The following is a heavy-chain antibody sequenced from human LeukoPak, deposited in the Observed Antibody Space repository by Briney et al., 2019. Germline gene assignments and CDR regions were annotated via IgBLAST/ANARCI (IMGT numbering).Heavy chain of an antibody. CDR2: INPNSGGT. Sequence: SVKVSCKASGYTFTGYYMHWVRQAPGQGLEWMGRINPNSGGTNYAQKFQGRVTMTRDTSISTAYMELSRLRSDDTAVYYCARGVGTYYYGSGSYCNFDYWGQGTLVTVSS. CDR3: ARGVGTYYYGSGSYCNFDY. CDR1: GYTFTGYY. V-gene: IGHV1-2*06. J-gene: IGHJ4*02. D-gene: IGHD3-10*01.